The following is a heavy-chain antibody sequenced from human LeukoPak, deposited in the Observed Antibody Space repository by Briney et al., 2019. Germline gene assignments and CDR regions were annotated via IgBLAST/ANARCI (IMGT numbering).Heavy chain of an antibody. D-gene: IGHD6-13*01. V-gene: IGHV4-39*07. Sequence: SETLSLTCTVSGGSISSGDYYWSWIRQPPGKGLEWIGEINHSGSTNYNPSLKSRVTISVDTSKNQFSLKLSSVTAADTAVYYCARSGWVIAAAGHDFDYWGQGTLVTVSS. J-gene: IGHJ4*02. CDR1: GGSISSGDYY. CDR3: ARSGWVIAAAGHDFDY. CDR2: INHSGST.